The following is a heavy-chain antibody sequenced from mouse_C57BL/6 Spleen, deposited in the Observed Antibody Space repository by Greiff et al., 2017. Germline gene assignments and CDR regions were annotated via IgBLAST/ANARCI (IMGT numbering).Heavy chain of an antibody. D-gene: IGHD2-4*01. CDR1: GYTFTSYW. V-gene: IGHV1-55*01. CDR3: AKGADYVYYAMDY. CDR2: FYPGSGST. J-gene: IGHJ4*01. Sequence: VQLQQPGAELVKPGASVKMSCKASGYTFTSYWITWVKQRPGQGLEWIGDFYPGSGSTNYNEKFKSKATLTVDTSSSTAYMQLSSLTSEDSAVYYCAKGADYVYYAMDYWGQGTSVTVSS.